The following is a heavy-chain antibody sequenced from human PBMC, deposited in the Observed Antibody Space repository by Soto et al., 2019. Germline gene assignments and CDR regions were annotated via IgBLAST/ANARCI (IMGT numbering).Heavy chain of an antibody. Sequence: SETLSLTCIISGGSINSTTHYWGWIRQAPGKGLEWLGSIFYSGATYDNPSLKSRVRMSVDMSKNHFYLRLSAVTAADTAVYYCARQENWFEPWGQGTLVTVSS. CDR2: IFYSGAT. CDR1: GGSINSTTHY. J-gene: IGHJ5*02. V-gene: IGHV4-39*01. CDR3: ARQENWFEP.